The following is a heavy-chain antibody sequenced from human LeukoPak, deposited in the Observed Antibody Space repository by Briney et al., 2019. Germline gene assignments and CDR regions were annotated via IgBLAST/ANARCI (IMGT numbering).Heavy chain of an antibody. D-gene: IGHD2-21*02. J-gene: IGHJ6*02. CDR1: GGSISSYY. Sequence: SETLSLTCTVSGGSISSYYWSWIRQPPGKGLEWIGYIYYSGSTNYNPSLKSRVTISVDTSKNQFSLKLSSMTAADTAVYYCAVRLPGNYGMDVWGQGTTVTVSS. V-gene: IGHV4-59*08. CDR2: IYYSGST. CDR3: AVRLPGNYGMDV.